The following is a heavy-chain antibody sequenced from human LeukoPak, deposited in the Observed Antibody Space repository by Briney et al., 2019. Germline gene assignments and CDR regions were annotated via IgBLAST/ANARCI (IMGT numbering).Heavy chain of an antibody. D-gene: IGHD3-3*01. Sequence: ASVKVSCKASGYTFTSYYMHWVRQAPGQGLEWMGIVNPSGGTTNYAQKFQGRVTMTRDTSTSTVYMELSSLRSEDTAVYYCARALLKWLLVENDAFDIWGQGTMVTVSS. CDR1: GYTFTSYY. J-gene: IGHJ3*02. CDR3: ARALLKWLLVENDAFDI. V-gene: IGHV1-46*01. CDR2: VNPSGGTT.